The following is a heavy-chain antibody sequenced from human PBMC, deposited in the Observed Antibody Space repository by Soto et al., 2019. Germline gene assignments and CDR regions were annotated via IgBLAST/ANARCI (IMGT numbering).Heavy chain of an antibody. CDR1: GGSFSGYY. D-gene: IGHD3-16*02. J-gene: IGHJ1*01. Sequence: SETLSLTCAVYGGSFSGYYWSWIRQPPGKGLEWIGEINHSGSTNYNPSLKSRVTISVDTSKNQFSLKLSSVTAADTAVYYCARASYDYIWGSYRPEYFQHWGQGTLVTVSS. CDR2: INHSGST. CDR3: ARASYDYIWGSYRPEYFQH. V-gene: IGHV4-34*01.